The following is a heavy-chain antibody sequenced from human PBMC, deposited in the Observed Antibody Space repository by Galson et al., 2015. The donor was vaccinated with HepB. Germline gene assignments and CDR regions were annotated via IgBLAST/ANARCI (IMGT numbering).Heavy chain of an antibody. V-gene: IGHV4-59*01. CDR2: IYYSGST. Sequence: ETLSLTCTVSGGSISSYYWSWIRQPPGKGLEWIGYIYYSGSTNYNPSLKSRVTISVDTSKNQFSLKLSSVTAADTAVYYCASPTGNHAFDIWGQGTMVTVSS. CDR3: ASPTGNHAFDI. CDR1: GGSISSYY. D-gene: IGHD4-17*01. J-gene: IGHJ3*02.